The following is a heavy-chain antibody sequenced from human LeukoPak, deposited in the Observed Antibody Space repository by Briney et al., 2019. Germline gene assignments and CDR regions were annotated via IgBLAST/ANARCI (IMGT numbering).Heavy chain of an antibody. D-gene: IGHD6-19*01. V-gene: IGHV1-8*01. CDR3: ARVASRAAQCWNY. CDR2: MNPNSGNT. Sequence: GASVKVSCKASGYTFTSYDINWVRQATGQGLEWMGWMNPNSGNTGYAQKFQGRVTMTRNTSISTAYMELSSLRSEDTAVYYCARVASRAAQCWNYWGQGTLVTVSS. CDR1: GYTFTSYD. J-gene: IGHJ4*02.